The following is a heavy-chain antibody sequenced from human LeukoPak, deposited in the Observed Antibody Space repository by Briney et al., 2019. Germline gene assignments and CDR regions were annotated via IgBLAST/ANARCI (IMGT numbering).Heavy chain of an antibody. V-gene: IGHV4-59*01. D-gene: IGHD5-18*01. Sequence: SETLSLTCTVSGGSISSYYWNWIRRPPGKGLEWIGYIYYNGNTNYSPSLKSRVTMSVDTSKNQFSLKLSSVTAADTAVYYCARGRSGYSYVHDAFDIWGHGTMVTVSS. CDR3: ARGRSGYSYVHDAFDI. J-gene: IGHJ3*02. CDR2: IYYNGNT. CDR1: GGSISSYY.